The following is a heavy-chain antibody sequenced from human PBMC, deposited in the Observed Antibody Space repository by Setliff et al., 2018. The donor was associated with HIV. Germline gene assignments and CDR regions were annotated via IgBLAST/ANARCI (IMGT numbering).Heavy chain of an antibody. V-gene: IGHV3-21*01. Sequence: GGSLRLSCAGSGFIFSAYGMNWVRQAPGKGLEWVSSISSSSSYIYYADSVKGRFTISRDNAKNSLYLQMNSLRAEDTAVYYCARKLLTRPNYYGMDVWGQGTTVTVSS. CDR1: GFIFSAYG. D-gene: IGHD2-15*01. J-gene: IGHJ6*02. CDR2: ISSSSSYI. CDR3: ARKLLTRPNYYGMDV.